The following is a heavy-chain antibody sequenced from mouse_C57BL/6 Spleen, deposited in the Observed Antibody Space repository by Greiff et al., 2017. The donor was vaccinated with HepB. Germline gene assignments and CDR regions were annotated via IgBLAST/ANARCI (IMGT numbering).Heavy chain of an antibody. V-gene: IGHV1-61*01. CDR1: GYTFTSYW. J-gene: IGHJ1*03. Sequence: QVQLQQPGAELVRPGSSVKLSCKASGYTFTSYWMDWVKQRPGQGLEWIGNIYPSDSETHYNQKFKDKATLTVDKSSSTAYMQLSSLTSEDSAVYYCAVYYGSSYVYWYFDVWGTGTTVTVSS. CDR2: IYPSDSET. D-gene: IGHD1-1*01. CDR3: AVYYGSSYVYWYFDV.